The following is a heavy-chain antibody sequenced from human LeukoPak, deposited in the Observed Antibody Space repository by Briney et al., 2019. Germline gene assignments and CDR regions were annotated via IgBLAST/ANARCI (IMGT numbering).Heavy chain of an antibody. J-gene: IGHJ4*02. V-gene: IGHV1-2*02. CDR1: GYTFTGYY. CDR3: ARVLPMVRGVLDY. CDR2: INPNSGGT. D-gene: IGHD3-10*01. Sequence: ASVKVSCTASGYTFTGYYMHWVRQAPGQGLEWMGWINPNSGGTNYAQKFQGRVTMTRDTSINTAYMELSRLRSDDTALYYCARVLPMVRGVLDYWGQGTLVTVSS.